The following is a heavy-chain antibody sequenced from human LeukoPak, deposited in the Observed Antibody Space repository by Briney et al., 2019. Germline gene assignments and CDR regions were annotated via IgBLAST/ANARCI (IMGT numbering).Heavy chain of an antibody. CDR1: GFTFSSYA. Sequence: GGSLRLSCAASGFTFSSYAMSWVRQAPGKGLEWVSAISGSGGSTYYADSVKGRFTISRDNSKNTLYLQMNSLRAEDTAVYYCAKDPYYYGSGTKGLDAFDIWGQGTMVTVSS. CDR2: ISGSGGST. CDR3: AKDPYYYGSGTKGLDAFDI. D-gene: IGHD3-10*01. J-gene: IGHJ3*02. V-gene: IGHV3-23*01.